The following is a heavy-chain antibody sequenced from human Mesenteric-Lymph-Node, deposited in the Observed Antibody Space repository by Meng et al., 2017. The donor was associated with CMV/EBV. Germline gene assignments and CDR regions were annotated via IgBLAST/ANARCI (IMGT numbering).Heavy chain of an antibody. J-gene: IGHJ4*02. D-gene: IGHD6-13*01. CDR2: ISSSGSTI. Sequence: LSLTCAVYGGSFSGFYWSWIRQPPGKGLEWVSYISSSGSTIYYADSVKGRFTISRDNAKNSLYLQMNSLRAEDTAVYYCARLIAAAAPFDYWGQGTLVTVSS. CDR3: ARLIAAAAPFDY. CDR1: GGSFSGFY. V-gene: IGHV3-11*04.